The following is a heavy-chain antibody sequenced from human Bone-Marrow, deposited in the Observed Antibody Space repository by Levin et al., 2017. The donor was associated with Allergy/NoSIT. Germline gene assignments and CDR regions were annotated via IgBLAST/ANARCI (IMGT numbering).Heavy chain of an antibody. D-gene: IGHD2-2*01. V-gene: IGHV4-31*03. CDR2: IYYTGNT. CDR1: GGSISSGAFY. CDR3: AREFEDHNTSWRYLDY. J-gene: IGHJ4*02. Sequence: KPSETLSLTCTLSGGSISSGAFYWSWVRQHPGKGLEWIGYIYYTGNTNYNPSLQSRVSISLDTSKNQFSLRLSSVTAADTAVYYCAREFEDHNTSWRYLDYWGQGSLVTVSS.